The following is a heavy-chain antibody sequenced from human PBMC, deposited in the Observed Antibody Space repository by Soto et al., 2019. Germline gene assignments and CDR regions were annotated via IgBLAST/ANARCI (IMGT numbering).Heavy chain of an antibody. CDR1: GFTFRSYA. V-gene: IGHV3-30-3*01. CDR3: ARDGSRRGYCGGIDY. J-gene: IGHJ4*02. D-gene: IGHD5-12*01. Sequence: QVQLVESGGGVVQPGRSPRLSCAASGFTFRSYAMHWVRQAPGKGLEWVAVISYDGSNKYYADSVKGRFTISRDNSKTTLYLQMNSLRAEETAVYYCARDGSRRGYCGGIDYWGQGTLVTVSS. CDR2: ISYDGSNK.